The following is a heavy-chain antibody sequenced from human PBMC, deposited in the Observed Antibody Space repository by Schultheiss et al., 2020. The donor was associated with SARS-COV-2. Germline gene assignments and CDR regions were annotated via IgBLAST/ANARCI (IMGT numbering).Heavy chain of an antibody. J-gene: IGHJ6*02. CDR2: ISWNSGSI. CDR3: ARDSQRHYHYYGMDV. V-gene: IGHV3-23*01. Sequence: GGSLRLSCAASGFTFSSYSMNWVRQAPGKGLEWVSGISWNSGSIGYADSVKGRFTISRDNSKNTLYLQMNSLRVEDTAVYYCARDSQRHYHYYGMDVWGQGTTVTVSS. CDR1: GFTFSSYS.